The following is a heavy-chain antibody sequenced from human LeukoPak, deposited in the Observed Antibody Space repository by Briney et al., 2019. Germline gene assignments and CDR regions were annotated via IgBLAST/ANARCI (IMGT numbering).Heavy chain of an antibody. J-gene: IGHJ4*02. D-gene: IGHD5-18*01. CDR3: ARHRDRYGPVDY. CDR1: GYSISSGSY. V-gene: IGHV4-38-2*01. CDR2: ISHSGTT. Sequence: PSETLSLTCAVSGYSISSGSYWGWIRPPPGKGLECIGTISHSGTTYYKPSLESRVTISVDTSKNQFSLKLTSVTAAGTAMYYCARHRDRYGPVDYWGQGTLVTVSS.